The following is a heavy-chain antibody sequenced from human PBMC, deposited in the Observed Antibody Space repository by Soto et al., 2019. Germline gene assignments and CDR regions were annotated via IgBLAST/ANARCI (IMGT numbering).Heavy chain of an antibody. CDR3: ARPPSDFWCDP. D-gene: IGHD2-21*01. Sequence: QLQLQESGPGLVKPAETLSLTCSVSGGSISSSGSFCGWIRQPPGKGLEWIGSIYYSGSTYYNPSRKSRVTVSVETSKNQVSLKLSSVTAADTYVYYCARPPSDFWCDPWGQGTLVTGSS. CDR1: GGSISSSGSF. J-gene: IGHJ5*02. V-gene: IGHV4-39*01. CDR2: IYYSGST.